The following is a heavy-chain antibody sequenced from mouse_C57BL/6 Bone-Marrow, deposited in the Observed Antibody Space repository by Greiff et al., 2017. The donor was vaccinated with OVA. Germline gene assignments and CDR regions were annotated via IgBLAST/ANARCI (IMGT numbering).Heavy chain of an antibody. J-gene: IGHJ4*01. CDR3: ARQAVPEAMDY. V-gene: IGHV1-69*01. CDR2: IDPSDSYT. Sequence: QVQLQQPGAELVMPGASVKLSCKASGYTFTSYWMHWVKQRPGQGLEWIGEIDPSDSYTNYNQKFKGKSTLTVDKSSSTAYMQLSSLTSEDSAVYYCARQAVPEAMDYWGQGTSVTVSS. D-gene: IGHD3-3*01. CDR1: GYTFTSYW.